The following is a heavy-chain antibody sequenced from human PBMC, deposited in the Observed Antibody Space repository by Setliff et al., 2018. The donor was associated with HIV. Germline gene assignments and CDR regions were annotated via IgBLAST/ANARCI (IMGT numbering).Heavy chain of an antibody. CDR3: AGEIAPAARLPNVGGPPPPGYYHYMDV. J-gene: IGHJ6*03. V-gene: IGHV4-39*07. Sequence: SETLSLTCIVSRGSISSTSHYWGWVRQSPGRRLEWIGSIYYSGRTYYNPSLKSRVTMSVDTSTNQFSLDLTSVTAADTAVYFCAGEIAPAARLPNVGGPPPPGYYHYMDVWGKGTTVTVS. D-gene: IGHD2-8*01. CDR2: IYYSGRT. CDR1: RGSISSTSHY.